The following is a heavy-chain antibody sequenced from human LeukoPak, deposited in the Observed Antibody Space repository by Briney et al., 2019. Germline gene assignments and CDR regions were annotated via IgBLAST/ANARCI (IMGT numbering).Heavy chain of an antibody. D-gene: IGHD2-8*01. CDR2: VYYSGST. CDR1: GGSIIRSSYY. V-gene: IGHV4-39*01. Sequence: PSETLSLTCTVSGGSIIRSSYYWGWIRQPPGKGLEWIGTVYYSGSTSYNPSLKSRLTISVDTSKNQFSLKLSSVTAADTAIYYCATHVYASIGYYFESWGQGTLVTVSS. CDR3: ATHVYASIGYYFES. J-gene: IGHJ4*02.